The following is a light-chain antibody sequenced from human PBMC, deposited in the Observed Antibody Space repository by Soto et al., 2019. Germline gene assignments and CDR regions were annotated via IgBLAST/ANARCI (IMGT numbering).Light chain of an antibody. J-gene: IGKJ1*01. CDR1: WSVSSY. V-gene: IGKV3-11*01. Sequence: VLSQPQATLSLSPGERAPLSGKARWSVSSYLAGYEEKPGQAPRLLIYDASNRATGIPARFSGSGAGTDFTLTISCLEAEDFVDYCWQQRSYWPSTFGQGTNLDIK. CDR2: DAS. CDR3: QQRSYWPST.